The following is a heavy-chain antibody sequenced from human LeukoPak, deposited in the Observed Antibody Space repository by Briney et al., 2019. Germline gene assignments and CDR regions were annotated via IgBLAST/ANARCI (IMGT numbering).Heavy chain of an antibody. CDR3: ARERYGVGVDY. CDR2: IYFSGSP. V-gene: IGHV4-59*01. D-gene: IGHD4-17*01. Sequence: PSETLSLTCTVSGGSISSCYWSWIRQPPGKGLEWIGYIYFSGSPNYNPSLKSRVTISVDTSNNQFSLKLTSVTTADTAVYYCARERYGVGVDYWGQGTLVTVSS. CDR1: GGSISSCY. J-gene: IGHJ4*02.